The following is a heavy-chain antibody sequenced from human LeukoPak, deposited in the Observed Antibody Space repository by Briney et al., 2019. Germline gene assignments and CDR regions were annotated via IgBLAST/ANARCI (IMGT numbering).Heavy chain of an antibody. J-gene: IGHJ4*02. CDR1: GGTFISYA. D-gene: IGHD2-2*01. CDR2: IIPIFGTA. V-gene: IGHV1-69*01. Sequence: ASVKVSCKASGGTFISYAISWVRQAPGQGLEWMGGIIPIFGTANYAQKFQGRVTITADESTSTAYMELSSLRSEDTAVYYCAREISLGLHCSSTSCYGGGFDDWGQGTLVTVSS. CDR3: AREISLGLHCSSTSCYGGGFDD.